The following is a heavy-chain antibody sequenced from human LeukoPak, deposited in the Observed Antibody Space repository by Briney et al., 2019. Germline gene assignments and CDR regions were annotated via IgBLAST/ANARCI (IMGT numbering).Heavy chain of an antibody. V-gene: IGHV4-34*01. CDR3: ARGGRSSSGYSKLGGGIDP. CDR2: INHSGST. D-gene: IGHD3-22*01. CDR1: GGSFSGYY. J-gene: IGHJ5*02. Sequence: SETLSLTCAVYGGSFSGYYWSWIRQPPGKGLEWIGEINHSGSTNYNPSLKSRVTISVDTSKNQFSLKLSSVTAADTAVYYCARGGRSSSGYSKLGGGIDPWGQGTLVTVSS.